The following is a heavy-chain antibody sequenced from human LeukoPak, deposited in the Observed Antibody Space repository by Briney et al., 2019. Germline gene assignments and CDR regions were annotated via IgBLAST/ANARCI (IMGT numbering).Heavy chain of an antibody. J-gene: IGHJ3*02. CDR1: GYTFTSYG. D-gene: IGHD2-2*01. CDR3: ARDPPYCSSTSCLNDAFDI. V-gene: IGHV1-69*05. CDR2: IIPIFGTA. Sequence: SVKVSCKASGYTFTSYGISWVRQAPGQGLEWMGGIIPIFGTANYAQKFQGRVTITTDESTSTAYMELSSLRSEDTAVYYCARDPPYCSSTSCLNDAFDIWGQGTMVTVSS.